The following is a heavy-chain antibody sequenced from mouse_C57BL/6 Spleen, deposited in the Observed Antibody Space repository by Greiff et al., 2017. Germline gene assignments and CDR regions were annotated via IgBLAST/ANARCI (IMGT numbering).Heavy chain of an antibody. CDR1: GFTFSSYA. CDR3: ARCPYGNYDYFDY. J-gene: IGHJ2*01. Sequence: EVQVVESGGGLVKPGGSLKLSCAASGFTFSSYAMSWVRQTPEKRLAWVATISDGGSYTYYPDNVKGRFTISRDNAKNNLYLQMSHLKSEDTAMYYCARCPYGNYDYFDYWGQGTTLTVSS. CDR2: ISDGGSYT. D-gene: IGHD2-1*01. V-gene: IGHV5-4*01.